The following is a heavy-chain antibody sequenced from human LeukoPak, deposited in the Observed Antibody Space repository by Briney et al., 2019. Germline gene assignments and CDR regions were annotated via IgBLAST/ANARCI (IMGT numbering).Heavy chain of an antibody. CDR3: ARSRYCSSTSCYDDAFDI. CDR1: GYTFTNNY. CDR2: INPKSGGT. V-gene: IGHV1-2*02. D-gene: IGHD2-2*01. J-gene: IGHJ3*02. Sequence: GASVKVSCKASGYTFTNNYIHWVRQAPGQGLEWMGWINPKSGGTNYAQKFQGRVTISVDTSKNQFSLKLSSVTAADTAVYYCARSRYCSSTSCYDDAFDIWGQGTMVTVSS.